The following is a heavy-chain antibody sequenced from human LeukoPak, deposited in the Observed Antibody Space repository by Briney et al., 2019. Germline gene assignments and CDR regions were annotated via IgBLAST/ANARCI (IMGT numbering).Heavy chain of an antibody. J-gene: IGHJ6*04. CDR3: ARLVLNTFGGVIAPSMDV. Sequence: PSETLSLTCAVYGGSFSGYYWSWIRQPPGKGLEWIGEINHSGSTNYSPSLKSRVTISVDTSKNQFSLKLSSVTAADTAVYYCARLVLNTFGGVIAPSMDVWGKGTTVTVSS. V-gene: IGHV4-34*01. D-gene: IGHD3-16*02. CDR2: INHSGST. CDR1: GGSFSGYY.